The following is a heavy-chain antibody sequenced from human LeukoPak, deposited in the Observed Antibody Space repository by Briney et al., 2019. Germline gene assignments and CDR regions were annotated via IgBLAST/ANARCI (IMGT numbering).Heavy chain of an antibody. D-gene: IGHD3-3*01. CDR1: GFTFSNAW. Sequence: GGSLRLSCAASGFTFSNAWMSWVRQAPGKGLEWVGRIKSKTDGGTTDYAAPVKGRLTISRDDPNNTLYLQMNSLKTEDTAVYYCTSEHTSYYDFWSGYYDYWGQGTLVTVSS. V-gene: IGHV3-15*01. CDR3: TSEHTSYYDFWSGYYDY. J-gene: IGHJ4*02. CDR2: IKSKTDGGTT.